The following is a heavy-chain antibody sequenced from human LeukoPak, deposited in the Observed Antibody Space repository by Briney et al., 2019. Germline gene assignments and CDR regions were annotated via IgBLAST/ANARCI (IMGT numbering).Heavy chain of an antibody. Sequence: SEILSLTRTVSGGSISSYYWSWIRQPPGKGLEWIAYISDIGSINYNPSLKSRVTISVDTSKNQFSLKLSSVTAADTAVYYCARGLEYSSGWYRRPEYFQHWGQGTLVTVSS. D-gene: IGHD6-19*01. J-gene: IGHJ1*01. CDR1: GGSISSYY. CDR2: ISDIGSI. CDR3: ARGLEYSSGWYRRPEYFQH. V-gene: IGHV4-59*12.